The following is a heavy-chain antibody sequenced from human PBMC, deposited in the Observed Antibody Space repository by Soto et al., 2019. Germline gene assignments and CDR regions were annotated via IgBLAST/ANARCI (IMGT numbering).Heavy chain of an antibody. D-gene: IGHD5-18*01. CDR2: INPNSGGT. V-gene: IGHV1-2*04. J-gene: IGHJ6*02. CDR3: ARSRGYSYGYYYYGMDV. CDR1: GYTFTGYY. Sequence: ASVKVSCKASGYTFTGYYMHWVRQAPGQGPEWMGWINPNSGGTNYAQKFQGWVTMTRDTSISTAYMELSRLRSDDTAVYYCARSRGYSYGYYYYGMDVWGQGTTVTVSS.